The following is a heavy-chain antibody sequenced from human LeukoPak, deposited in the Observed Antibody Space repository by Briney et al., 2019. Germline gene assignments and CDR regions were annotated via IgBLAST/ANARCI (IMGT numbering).Heavy chain of an antibody. CDR2: ISGSGGST. V-gene: IGHV3-23*01. CDR1: GFTFSSYA. D-gene: IGHD3-16*01. Sequence: GGSLRLSCAASGFTFSSYAMSWVRQAPGKGLEWVSAISGSGGSTYYADSVKGRFTISRDNSKNTLYLQMNSLRAEDTAVYYCAKGGDPYYYYYYMDVRGKGTTVTVSS. CDR3: AKGGDPYYYYYYMDV. J-gene: IGHJ6*03.